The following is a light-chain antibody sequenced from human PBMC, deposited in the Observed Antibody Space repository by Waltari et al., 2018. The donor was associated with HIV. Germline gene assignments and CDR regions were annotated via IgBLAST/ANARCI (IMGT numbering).Light chain of an antibody. J-gene: IGLJ3*02. Sequence: QSALTQPASVSGSPGQSITISCTGASSGFATFTLVSWYPHHPGKAPKLIIYEGTKRPSGVSNRFSGSKSGNTASLTISGLQAEDEAGYYCCSNAGGNTVVFGGGTTLTVL. CDR3: CSNAGGNTVV. CDR2: EGT. V-gene: IGLV2-23*01. CDR1: SSGFATFTL.